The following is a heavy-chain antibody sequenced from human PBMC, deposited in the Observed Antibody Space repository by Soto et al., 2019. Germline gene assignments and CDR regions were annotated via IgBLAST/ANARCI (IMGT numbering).Heavy chain of an antibody. CDR1: GFTFSSYA. D-gene: IGHD6-19*01. J-gene: IGHJ4*02. V-gene: IGHV3-23*01. CDR3: AKGGGMAAVAGEYDY. Sequence: EVQLLESGGGLVQPGGSLRLSCAASGFTFSSYAMSWVRQAQGRGLGWVSAISGSGGSTYYEDSVKGRFTISRDNSKNTLYLQMNSLRAEDTAVYYCAKGGGMAAVAGEYDYWGQGTLVTVSS. CDR2: ISGSGGST.